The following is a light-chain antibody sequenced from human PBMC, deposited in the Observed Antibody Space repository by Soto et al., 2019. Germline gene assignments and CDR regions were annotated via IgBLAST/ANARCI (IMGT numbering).Light chain of an antibody. V-gene: IGLV2-14*02. Sequence: QSVLTQPASVSGSPGQSITVSCTGTSSDVGGYSLVSWYHQNPGKAPKLVIYEVNNRPSGVSHRFSGSKSGNTASLTISGLQAEDEADYYCSSFASTHTYVFGTGTKVTVL. J-gene: IGLJ1*01. CDR1: SSDVGGYSL. CDR3: SSFASTHTYV. CDR2: EVN.